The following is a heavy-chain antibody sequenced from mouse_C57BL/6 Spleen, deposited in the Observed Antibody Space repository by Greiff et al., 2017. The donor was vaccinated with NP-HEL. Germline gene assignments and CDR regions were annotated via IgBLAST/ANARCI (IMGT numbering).Heavy chain of an antibody. D-gene: IGHD3-2*02. CDR2: IDPSDSYT. J-gene: IGHJ2*01. CDR1: GYTFPSYW. Sequence: VQLQQPGAELVMPGASVKLSCKASGYTFPSYWMHWVKQRPGQGLEWIGEIDPSDSYTNYNQKFQGKSTLTVDKSSSTAYLQLSSRTSEDSAVYCCARSGDSAVDFDYWGQGTTLTVSS. V-gene: IGHV1-69*01. CDR3: ARSGDSAVDFDY.